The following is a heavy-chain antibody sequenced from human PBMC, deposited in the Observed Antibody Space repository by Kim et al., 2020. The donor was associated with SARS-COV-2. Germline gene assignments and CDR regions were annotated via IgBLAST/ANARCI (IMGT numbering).Heavy chain of an antibody. CDR3: ARAEYSSSYFDY. J-gene: IGHJ4*02. D-gene: IGHD6-6*01. Sequence: NPSPKRRVTISVDRSKNQFSLKLSSVTAADTAVYYCARAEYSSSYFDYWGQGTLVTVSS. V-gene: IGHV4-30-2*01.